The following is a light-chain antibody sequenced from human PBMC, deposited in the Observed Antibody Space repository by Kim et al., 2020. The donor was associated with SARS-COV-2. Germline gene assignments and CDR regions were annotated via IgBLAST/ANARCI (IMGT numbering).Light chain of an antibody. CDR1: KLGDKY. CDR3: QAWDSSTVV. J-gene: IGLJ2*01. Sequence: VSPGQTASITCSGDKLGDKYACWYQQKPGQSPVLVIYQDNKRPSGIPERFSGSNSGNTATLTISGTQAMDEADYYCQAWDSSTVVFGGGTKLTVL. V-gene: IGLV3-1*01. CDR2: QDN.